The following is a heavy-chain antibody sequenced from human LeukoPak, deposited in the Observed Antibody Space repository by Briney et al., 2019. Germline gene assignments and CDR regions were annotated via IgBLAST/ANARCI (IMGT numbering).Heavy chain of an antibody. CDR2: IYPGDSDT. D-gene: IGHD5/OR15-5a*01. CDR1: AYSFTTYW. Sequence: GESLKISCQSSAYSFTTYWVGWVRQMPGKGLEWMGIIYPGDSDTRYSPSLQGQVTILADKSISTAYLQWSSLKASGTAMYYCARLQQSSVYFDAFDIWGQGTMVTVSS. CDR3: ARLQQSSVYFDAFDI. J-gene: IGHJ3*02. V-gene: IGHV5-51*01.